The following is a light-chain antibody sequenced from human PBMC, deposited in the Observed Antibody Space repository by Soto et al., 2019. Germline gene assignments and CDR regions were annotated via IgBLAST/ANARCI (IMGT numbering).Light chain of an antibody. V-gene: IGKV3-15*01. CDR2: GAS. J-gene: IGKJ1*01. CDR1: QRVSTS. Sequence: EIVMTQSPATLSVSPGDTATLSCGASQRVSTSLAWYQQKPGQAPRLLISGASTRATGVPARFSGSGSETEFTLTISSLQSEDFAVYYCQQYNNWWTFGQGTKVEIK. CDR3: QQYNNWWT.